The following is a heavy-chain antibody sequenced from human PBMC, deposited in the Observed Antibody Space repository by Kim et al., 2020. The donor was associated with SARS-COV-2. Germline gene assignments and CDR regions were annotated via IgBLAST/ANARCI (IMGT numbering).Heavy chain of an antibody. Sequence: SVKVSCKASGGTFSSYTISWVRQAPGQGLEWMGRIIPILGIANYAQKFQGRVTITADKSTSTAYMELSSLRSEDTAVYYCARDPNLGYCSGGSCYSAGPRGGMDVWGQGTTVTVSS. J-gene: IGHJ6*02. CDR1: GGTFSSYT. V-gene: IGHV1-69*04. D-gene: IGHD2-15*01. CDR3: ARDPNLGYCSGGSCYSAGPRGGMDV. CDR2: IIPILGIA.